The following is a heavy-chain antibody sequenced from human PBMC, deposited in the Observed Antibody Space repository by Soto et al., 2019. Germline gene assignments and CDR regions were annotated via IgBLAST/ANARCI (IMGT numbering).Heavy chain of an antibody. CDR2: ISYDGSNK. Sequence: QVQLVESGGGVVQPGRSLRLSCVASGFTLSSYGMHWVRQAPGKGLEWVAFISYDGSNKYYADSVKGRFTISRDNSKNMLHLQMSSLRAEDTAVYYCAKAYDFRSGDAGGHFDYWGQGTLVTVSS. V-gene: IGHV3-30*18. J-gene: IGHJ4*02. CDR3: AKAYDFRSGDAGGHFDY. D-gene: IGHD3-3*01. CDR1: GFTLSSYG.